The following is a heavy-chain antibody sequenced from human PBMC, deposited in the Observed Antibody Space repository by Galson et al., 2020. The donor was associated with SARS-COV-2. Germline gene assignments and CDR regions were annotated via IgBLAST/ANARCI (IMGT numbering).Heavy chain of an antibody. J-gene: IGHJ6*03. V-gene: IGHV3-48*04. Sequence: GESLKISCAASGLTFSSYSMNWVRQAPGKGLEWVSYISSSSSTIYYADSVKGRFTISRDNAKNSLYLQMNSLRAEDTAVYYCARGEFLEWLPHYYYYMDVWGKGTTVTVSS. CDR2: ISSSSSTI. CDR1: GLTFSSYS. D-gene: IGHD3-3*01. CDR3: ARGEFLEWLPHYYYYMDV.